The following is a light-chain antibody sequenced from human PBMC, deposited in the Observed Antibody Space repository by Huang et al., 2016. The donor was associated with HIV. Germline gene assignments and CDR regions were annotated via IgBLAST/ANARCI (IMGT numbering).Light chain of an antibody. CDR3: QQYYSSPLT. CDR2: WAS. J-gene: IGKJ4*01. CDR1: QSILFSSNNKNY. Sequence: DIVMTQSPDSLAVSLGERATVNCKSSQSILFSSNNKNYLALYQQKPGQSPKLLIYWASTRESGVPDRFSGSGSGTDFTLTISNLQAEDVAVYYCQQYYSSPLTFGGGTKVEI. V-gene: IGKV4-1*01.